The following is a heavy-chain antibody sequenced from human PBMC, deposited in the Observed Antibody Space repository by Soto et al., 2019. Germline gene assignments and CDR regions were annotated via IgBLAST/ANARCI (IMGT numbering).Heavy chain of an antibody. Sequence: QVQLQESGPGLVKPSQTLSLTCTVSGGSISSGGYYWSWIRQHPGKGLERIGYIYYSGRTYYNPSLKSRVTISVDTSKNQFSLKLSSVTAADTAVYYCARDLTDFWSGYSLGGMDVWGQGTTVTVSS. J-gene: IGHJ6*02. CDR3: ARDLTDFWSGYSLGGMDV. CDR1: GGSISSGGYY. CDR2: IYYSGRT. V-gene: IGHV4-31*03. D-gene: IGHD3-3*01.